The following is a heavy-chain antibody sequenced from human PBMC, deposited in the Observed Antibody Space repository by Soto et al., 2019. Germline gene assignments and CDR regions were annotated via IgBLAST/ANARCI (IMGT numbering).Heavy chain of an antibody. J-gene: IGHJ6*02. D-gene: IGHD3-3*01. CDR1: GFAFISYA. Sequence: GSLRLSCAASGFAFISYAIRWFRHSAFKWLEWVAVISYDGSNKYYADSVKGRFTISRDNSKNTLYLQMNSLRAEDTAVYYCARDLVDFGVVIPLNYYYGMDVWGQGTTVTVSS. CDR2: ISYDGSNK. V-gene: IGHV3-30-3*01. CDR3: ARDLVDFGVVIPLNYYYGMDV.